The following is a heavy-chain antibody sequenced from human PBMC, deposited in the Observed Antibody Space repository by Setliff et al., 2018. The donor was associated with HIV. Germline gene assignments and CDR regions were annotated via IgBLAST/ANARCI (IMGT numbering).Heavy chain of an antibody. V-gene: IGHV4-4*07. CDR2: MYTTVDA. CDR3: ARDPAIYFDF. Sequence: SETLSLTCTVTGASVGNYFWSWIRQSAGKGLEWIGRMYTTVDAAYNPSLKSRVIMSVDTSKNQISLKLTSVTAADTAMYYCARDPAIYFDFWGQGILVTVSS. D-gene: IGHD2-2*01. CDR1: GASVGNYF. J-gene: IGHJ4*02.